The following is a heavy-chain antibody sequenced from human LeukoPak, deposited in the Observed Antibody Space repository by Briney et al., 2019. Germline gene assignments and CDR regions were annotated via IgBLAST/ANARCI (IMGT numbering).Heavy chain of an antibody. V-gene: IGHV1-18*01. CDR1: GYTFTSYG. CDR3: ARGGPYDFWSGYTNFDY. D-gene: IGHD3-3*01. CDR2: ISAYNGNT. Sequence: ASVKVSCKASGYTFTSYGISWVRQAPGQGLEWMGWISAYNGNTNYAQKLQGRVTMTTDTSTSTAYMELRSLRSGDADVYYCARGGPYDFWSGYTNFDYWGQGTLVTVSS. J-gene: IGHJ4*02.